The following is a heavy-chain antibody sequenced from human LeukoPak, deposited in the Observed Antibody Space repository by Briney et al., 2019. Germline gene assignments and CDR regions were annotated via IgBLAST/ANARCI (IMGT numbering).Heavy chain of an antibody. D-gene: IGHD1-20*01. V-gene: IGHV4-39*07. CDR1: DGSISSSSYY. CDR3: ARSEDNLGYFDY. CDR2: IYYSGST. Sequence: SETLSLTCTVSDGSISSSSYYWGWIRQPPGKGLEWIGSIYYSGSTYYNPSLKSRVTISVDTSKNQFSLKLSSVTAADTAVYYCARSEDNLGYFDYWGQGALVTVSS. J-gene: IGHJ4*02.